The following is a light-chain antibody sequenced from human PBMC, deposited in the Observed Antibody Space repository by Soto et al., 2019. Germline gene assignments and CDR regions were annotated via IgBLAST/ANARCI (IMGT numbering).Light chain of an antibody. Sequence: QSALTQPASVSGSPGQSITISCTGTSSDVGSYDLVSWYQQHPGKPPKLMIYEGTKRPSGISNRFSGSKSGNTASLTISGLQAEDETDYYCCSYAGSNTYGFGTGTKLTVL. V-gene: IGLV2-23*01. CDR2: EGT. J-gene: IGLJ1*01. CDR3: CSYAGSNTYG. CDR1: SSDVGSYDL.